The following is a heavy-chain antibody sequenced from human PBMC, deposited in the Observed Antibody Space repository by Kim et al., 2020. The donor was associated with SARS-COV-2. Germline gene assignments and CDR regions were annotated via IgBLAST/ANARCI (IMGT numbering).Heavy chain of an antibody. J-gene: IGHJ4*02. Sequence: STHYTPSLKSRVTISVDTSKNQFSLKLSSVTAADTAVYCCARGGLRYFDYWGQGTLVTVSS. V-gene: IGHV4-34*01. CDR2: ST. D-gene: IGHD4-17*01. CDR3: ARGGLRYFDY.